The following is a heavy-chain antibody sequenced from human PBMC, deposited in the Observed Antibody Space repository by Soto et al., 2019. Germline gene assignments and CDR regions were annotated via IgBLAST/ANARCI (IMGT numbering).Heavy chain of an antibody. J-gene: IGHJ4*02. V-gene: IGHV4-31*03. Sequence: QVQLQESGPGLVKPSQTLSLTCTVSGGSINSGGYNWSWIRQYPGKDLEWIGYIYDSESTYYNPYIKSRVAISVDTSKNQFSLKLSSVTAADTAVYYCARVVYYYGSGSTNAIDCWGQGTLVTVSS. CDR2: IYDSEST. CDR1: GGSINSGGYN. CDR3: ARVVYYYGSGSTNAIDC. D-gene: IGHD3-10*01.